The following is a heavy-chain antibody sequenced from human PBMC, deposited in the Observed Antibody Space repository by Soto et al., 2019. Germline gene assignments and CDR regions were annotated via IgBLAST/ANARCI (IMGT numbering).Heavy chain of an antibody. CDR2: IIPIFGTT. V-gene: IGHV1-69*13. CDR3: ARISATFGGADFYYYGMDV. CDR1: GDTFSTYG. D-gene: IGHD3-16*01. J-gene: IGHJ6*02. Sequence: SVKVSCKASGDTFSTYGVTWVRQAPGQGLEWMGGIIPIFGTTNYAQRFQDRVTITADESTSTAYMELSSLRSEDTAVYYCARISATFGGADFYYYGMDVWGQGSTVTVSS.